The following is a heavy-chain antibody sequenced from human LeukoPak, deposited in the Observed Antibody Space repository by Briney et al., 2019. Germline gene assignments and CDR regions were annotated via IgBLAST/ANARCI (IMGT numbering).Heavy chain of an antibody. CDR1: GGSISSYY. Sequence: SETLSLTCTASGGSISSYYWSWIRQPPGKGLEWIGYIYYSGSTNYNPSRKSRVTILVVTSKNQFSLKLSSVTAADMAVYYCAREYYDILTGYLHAPWFDPWGQGTLVTVSS. CDR3: AREYYDILTGYLHAPWFDP. CDR2: IYYSGST. J-gene: IGHJ5*02. D-gene: IGHD3-9*01. V-gene: IGHV4-59*08.